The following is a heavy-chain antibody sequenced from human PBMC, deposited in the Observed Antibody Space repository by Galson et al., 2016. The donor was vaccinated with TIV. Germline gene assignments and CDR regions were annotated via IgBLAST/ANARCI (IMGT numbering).Heavy chain of an antibody. CDR3: GRHAATSDY. D-gene: IGHD6-25*01. J-gene: IGHJ4*02. CDR1: GDSISSSRNFY. V-gene: IGHV4-39*01. Sequence: LSLTCTVSGDSISSSRNFYWGWIRQPPGKGLEWIGSVYYSGSTYYNPSLKSRVVVSVDTTKNQFSLKLTSVTATDTAVYFCGRHAATSDYWGQGTLVTVSS. CDR2: VYYSGST.